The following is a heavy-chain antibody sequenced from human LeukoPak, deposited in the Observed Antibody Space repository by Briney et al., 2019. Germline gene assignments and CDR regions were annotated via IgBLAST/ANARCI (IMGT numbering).Heavy chain of an antibody. CDR2: INHSGST. CDR1: GGSFSGYY. V-gene: IGHV4-34*01. J-gene: IGHJ3*02. CDR3: ARGHRTTTIFGVVVALSGDAFDI. D-gene: IGHD3-3*01. Sequence: SETLSLTCAVYGGSFSGYYWSWIRQPPGKGLEWIGEINHSGSTNYNPSLKSRVTISVDTSKNQFSLKLSSVTAADTAVYYCARGHRTTTIFGVVVALSGDAFDIWGQGTMVTVSS.